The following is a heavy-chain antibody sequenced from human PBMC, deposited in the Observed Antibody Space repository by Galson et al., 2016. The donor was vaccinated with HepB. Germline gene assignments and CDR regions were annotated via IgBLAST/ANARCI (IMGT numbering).Heavy chain of an antibody. CDR3: AILGRLSLPDH. Sequence: SVKVSCKASGYTFTSNYIHCVRQAPGVGLEWLGIINPTSGITKYSPKVQGRLTMTRDRSTSTVYMEISNLRSEDTAVYYCAILGRLSLPDHWGQGTLVTVSS. V-gene: IGHV1-46*01. CDR2: INPTSGIT. J-gene: IGHJ4*02. CDR1: GYTFTSNY.